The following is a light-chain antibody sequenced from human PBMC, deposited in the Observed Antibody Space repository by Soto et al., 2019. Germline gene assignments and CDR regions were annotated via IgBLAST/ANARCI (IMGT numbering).Light chain of an antibody. CDR1: QSIDSW. V-gene: IGKV1-5*03. Sequence: DIQMTQSPSTLSASVGDRVTITCRASQSIDSWLAWYQQKPGKAPNLLIYKASSLESGVPSRFSGSGSGTEFTLTISSLQPDDSATYYCQQFHRYPVTVGQGTKVDIK. J-gene: IGKJ1*01. CDR2: KAS. CDR3: QQFHRYPVT.